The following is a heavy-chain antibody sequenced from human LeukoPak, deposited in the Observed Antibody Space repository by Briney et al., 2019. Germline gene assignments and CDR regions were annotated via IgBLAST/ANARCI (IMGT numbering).Heavy chain of an antibody. D-gene: IGHD4-17*01. CDR3: AKCGSHGDYGGIDY. CDR1: GFTFSRYG. J-gene: IGHJ4*02. Sequence: GGSLRLSCAASGFTFSRYGMLWVRQAPGKGLEWVAFIRYDGSHKFYADSVKGRFTISRDNSKNTLYLQMNSLRAEDTAVYYCAKCGSHGDYGGIDYWGQGTLVTVSS. V-gene: IGHV3-30*02. CDR2: IRYDGSHK.